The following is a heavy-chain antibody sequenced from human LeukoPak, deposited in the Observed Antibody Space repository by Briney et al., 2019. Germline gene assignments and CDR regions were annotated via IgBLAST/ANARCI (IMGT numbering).Heavy chain of an antibody. CDR2: IYYSGST. D-gene: IGHD4-11*01. CDR1: GGSISSGGYY. V-gene: IGHV4-30-4*08. J-gene: IGHJ4*02. CDR3: ARVARTTPPYYFDY. Sequence: SETLSLTCTVSGGSISSGGYYWSWIRQHPGKGLEWIGYIYYSGSTYYNPSLKSRVTISVDTSKNQFSLKLSSVTAADTAVYYCARVARTTPPYYFDYWGQGTLVTGSS.